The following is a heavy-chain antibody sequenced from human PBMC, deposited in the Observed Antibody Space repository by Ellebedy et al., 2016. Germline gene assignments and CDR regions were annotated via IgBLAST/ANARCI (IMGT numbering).Heavy chain of an antibody. Sequence: GGSLRLXXAASGFSFSSYGMYWVRQAPGKGLEWVAVIWYDGSNKYYADSVKGRFTISRDNSKNTLYLQMNSLRAEDTALYYCAREGGIFGLDYWGQGTQVTVSS. CDR3: AREGGIFGLDY. J-gene: IGHJ4*02. CDR1: GFSFSSYG. CDR2: IWYDGSNK. D-gene: IGHD3-3*02. V-gene: IGHV3-33*01.